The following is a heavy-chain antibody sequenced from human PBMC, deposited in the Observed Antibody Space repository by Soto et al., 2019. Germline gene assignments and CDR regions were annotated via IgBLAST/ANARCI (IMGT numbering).Heavy chain of an antibody. CDR2: INAGNGNT. CDR1: GYTFTSYA. J-gene: IGHJ6*02. D-gene: IGHD3-3*01. Sequence: GASVKVSCKASGYTFTSYAMHWVRQAPGQRLEWMGWINAGNGNTNYAQKFQGGVTMTRDTSISTAYMELSRLRSDDTAVYYCAREKITIFGVVLHSGMDVWGQGTTVTVSS. V-gene: IGHV1-3*01. CDR3: AREKITIFGVVLHSGMDV.